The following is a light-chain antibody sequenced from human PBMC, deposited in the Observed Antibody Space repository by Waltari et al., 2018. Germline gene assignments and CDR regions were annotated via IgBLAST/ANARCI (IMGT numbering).Light chain of an antibody. CDR3: HQYNNWPPWT. J-gene: IGKJ1*01. CDR1: QSISSN. V-gene: IGKV3-15*01. CDR2: GAS. Sequence: EIVMTQSPATLSASPGERATLSCRASQSISSNLAWYQQKPGQAPRLLIYGASTRATGIPARFSGSGSGTEFTLSISSLQSEDSAVYYCHQYNNWPPWTFGQGTKVEIK.